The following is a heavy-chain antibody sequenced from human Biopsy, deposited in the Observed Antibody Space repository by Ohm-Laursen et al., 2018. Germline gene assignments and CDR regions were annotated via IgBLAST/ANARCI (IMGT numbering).Heavy chain of an antibody. V-gene: IGHV4-59*07. J-gene: IGHJ2*01. CDR3: ARTPGKAVAGRFLDL. Sequence: SDTLSLTCAVTYGSISGHFWSWIRQSPGKGLEWIGYIYYTGSTNYNPSVKSRISMSMDTSNNQFSLTLTSVTAADTAVYYCARTPGKAVAGRFLDLWGRGTLVTVSS. CDR2: IYYTGST. D-gene: IGHD6-19*01. CDR1: YGSISGHF.